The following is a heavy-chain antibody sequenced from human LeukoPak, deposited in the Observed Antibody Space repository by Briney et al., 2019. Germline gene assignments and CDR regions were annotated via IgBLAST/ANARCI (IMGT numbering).Heavy chain of an antibody. CDR2: ISYDGSKK. CDR3: AKGRQQWWTFDVLDI. J-gene: IGHJ3*02. V-gene: IGHV3-30*18. Sequence: PGRSLGLSCAASRFTFNTYGMHWVRQAPGKGLEWMALISYDGSKKYYADSVKGRFTISRDNSESTLYLQMNSLRPEDTALYYCAKGRQQWWTFDVLDIWGQGTVVTVSS. D-gene: IGHD5-18*01. CDR1: RFTFNTYG.